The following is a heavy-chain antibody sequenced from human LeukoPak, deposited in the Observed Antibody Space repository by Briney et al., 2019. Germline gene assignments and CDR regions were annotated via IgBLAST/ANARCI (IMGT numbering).Heavy chain of an antibody. CDR2: INPKNGGT. V-gene: IGHV1-2*02. CDR3: VVSIQAAAIPAFDS. CDR1: GYNFAHN. J-gene: IGHJ4*02. Sequence: ASVKVSCKASGYNFAHNIHWVRQAPGQGHEFMGWINPKNGGTKYAQNFQGRVTMTRDTSISTVYMELSSLGSDNTAVYYCVVSIQAAAIPAFDSWGQGTLVTVSS. D-gene: IGHD6-25*01.